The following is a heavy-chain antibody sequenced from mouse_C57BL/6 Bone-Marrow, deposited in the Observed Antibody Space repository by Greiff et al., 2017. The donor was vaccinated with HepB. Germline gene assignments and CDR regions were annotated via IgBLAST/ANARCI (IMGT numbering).Heavy chain of an antibody. CDR2: IYPRSGNT. D-gene: IGHD1-1*01. J-gene: IGHJ3*01. CDR1: GYTFTSYG. Sequence: VKLVQSGAELARPGASVKLSCKASGYTFTSYGISWVKQRTGQGLEWIGEIYPRSGNTDYNEKFKGKATLTADKSSSTAYMELRSLTSEDSAVSFCAGGNTRVVASYANWGQGNLVTVSA. CDR3: AGGNTRVVASYAN. V-gene: IGHV1-81*01.